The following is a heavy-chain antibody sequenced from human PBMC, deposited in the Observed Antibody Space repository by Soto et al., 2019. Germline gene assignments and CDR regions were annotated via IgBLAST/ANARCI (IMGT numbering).Heavy chain of an antibody. V-gene: IGHV3-23*01. CDR3: AKAGGYDILTGYRTRFDP. Sequence: EVQLLESGGGLVQPGGSLRLSCAASGFSFSSYAMSWVRQAPGKGLEWVSGISGGGGSTYYAVSVKGRLTISRDNSKNTLSLQMNSLRVEDTAIYYCAKAGGYDILTGYRTRFDPWGQGTLVTVSS. D-gene: IGHD3-9*01. J-gene: IGHJ5*02. CDR2: ISGGGGST. CDR1: GFSFSSYA.